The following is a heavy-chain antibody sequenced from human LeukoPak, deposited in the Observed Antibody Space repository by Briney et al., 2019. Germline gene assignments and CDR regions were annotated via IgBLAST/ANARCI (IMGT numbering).Heavy chain of an antibody. CDR1: GFIFDDYA. J-gene: IGHJ6*02. D-gene: IGHD2-15*01. CDR3: ARERGDIVAF. V-gene: IGHV3-9*01. CDR2: VSWNSNTI. Sequence: GGSLRLSCAASGFIFDDYAMHWVRQAPGKGLEWVSSVSWNSNTIEYADSVKGRFTISRDNAKNSLYLQMDSLRAEDTAVYYCARERGDIVAFWGQGTTVTVSS.